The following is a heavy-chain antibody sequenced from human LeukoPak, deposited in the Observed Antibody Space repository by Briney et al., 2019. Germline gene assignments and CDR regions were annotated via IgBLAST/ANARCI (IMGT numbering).Heavy chain of an antibody. Sequence: GGSLRLSCAASGFTFSRFAMNWIRQAPGKGLEWVSGITGYGGSTDYPDSVKGRFTMSRDNSKSTLYLQMNSLRVEDTAVYYCATGLDDYVWGSYRYTNPYFANWGQGTPVTVSS. CDR3: ATGLDDYVWGSYRYTNPYFAN. CDR2: ITGYGGST. D-gene: IGHD3-16*02. CDR1: GFTFSRFA. J-gene: IGHJ4*02. V-gene: IGHV3-23*01.